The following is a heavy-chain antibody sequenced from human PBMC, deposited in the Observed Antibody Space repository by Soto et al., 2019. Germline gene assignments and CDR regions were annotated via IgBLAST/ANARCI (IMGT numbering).Heavy chain of an antibody. J-gene: IGHJ3*02. V-gene: IGHV3-33*01. CDR3: ATGPSLGWSGSFPWAFDI. CDR1: GFTFSSDG. Sequence: QVQLVESGGGVVQPGRSPRLSCAASGFTFSSDGMHCVRQAPGKGLEWVAVIWYDGSNKYYADSVKGRFTISRDNSKNTLYLQMNSLRAEDTAVYYCATGPSLGWSGSFPWAFDIWGQGTMVTVSS. CDR2: IWYDGSNK. D-gene: IGHD3-3*01.